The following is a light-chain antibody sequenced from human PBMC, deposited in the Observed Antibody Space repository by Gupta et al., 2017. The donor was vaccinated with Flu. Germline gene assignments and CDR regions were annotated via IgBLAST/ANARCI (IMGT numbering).Light chain of an antibody. CDR2: KAS. J-gene: IGKJ3*01. CDR1: QSISNW. Sequence: DIQMTRSPSTLSASVGDRVTITCRASQSISNWLAWYQQKPGKAPKLLIYKASRGESGVPSRFSGSGSGTEFTLTISSRQPEDIANYYCQQEQSCSFTFGQGTXVNIK. V-gene: IGKV1-5*03. CDR3: QQEQSCSFT.